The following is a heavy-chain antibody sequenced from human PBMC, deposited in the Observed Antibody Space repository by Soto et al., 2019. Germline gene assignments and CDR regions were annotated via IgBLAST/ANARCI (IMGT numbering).Heavy chain of an antibody. CDR3: ARCGYYDSSGCYCGFDY. J-gene: IGHJ4*02. V-gene: IGHV3-48*02. Sequence: EVQLVESGGGLVQPGGSLRLSCAASGFTFSSYSMNWVRQAPGKGLEWVSYISSSSSTIYYADSVKGRFTISRDNAKNSLYLQMNSLRDEDTAVYYCARCGYYDSSGCYCGFDYWGQGTLVTVSS. CDR2: ISSSSSTI. D-gene: IGHD3-22*01. CDR1: GFTFSSYS.